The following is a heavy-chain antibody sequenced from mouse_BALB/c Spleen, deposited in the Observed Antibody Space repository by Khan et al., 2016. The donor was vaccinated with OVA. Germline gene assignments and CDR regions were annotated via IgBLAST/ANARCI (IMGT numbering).Heavy chain of an antibody. CDR2: INPSTGYT. J-gene: IGHJ2*01. D-gene: IGHD3-3*01. V-gene: IGHV1-7*01. CDR1: GYTFINYW. CDR3: ASRSLRWDIDY. Sequence: QIQLVQSGAELAKPGASVKMSCKASGYTFINYWILWVKQRPGQGLEWIGYINPSTGYTEYNQNFKDKATLTVDKSSSTAYMQLSSLTSEDSAVYYCASRSLRWDIDYGGQGTTLTVSS.